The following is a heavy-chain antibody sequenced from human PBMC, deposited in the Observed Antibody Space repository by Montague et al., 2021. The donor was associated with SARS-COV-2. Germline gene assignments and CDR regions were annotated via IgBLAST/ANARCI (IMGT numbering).Heavy chain of an antibody. CDR1: GGSFPGYS. CDR3: ARHVSSSWHRFEY. D-gene: IGHD2-15*01. Sequence: SETLSLTCAVDGGSFPGYSWNCIRQPPGKGLDLIGEVKHPGGTNYNPSLKSRVTISTDMSKNQFSLNLESVTAADTAVYYCARHVSSSWHRFEYWGQGTMVTVSS. J-gene: IGHJ4*02. CDR2: VKHPGGT. V-gene: IGHV4-34*01.